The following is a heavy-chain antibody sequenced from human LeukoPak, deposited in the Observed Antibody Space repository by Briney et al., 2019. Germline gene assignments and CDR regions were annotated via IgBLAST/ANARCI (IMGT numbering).Heavy chain of an antibody. Sequence: SQTLSLTCAISGDSVSSNSAAWNWIRQSPSRGLEWLGRTYYRCKWYNDYAVSVKSRITINPDTSKNQFSLQLNSVTPEDTAVYYCAREPEGVAAGVYYYYGGMDVWGQGTTVTVSS. CDR3: AREPEGVAAGVYYYYGGMDV. CDR2: TYYRCKWYN. V-gene: IGHV6-1*01. D-gene: IGHD2-8*01. J-gene: IGHJ6*02. CDR1: GDSVSSNSAA.